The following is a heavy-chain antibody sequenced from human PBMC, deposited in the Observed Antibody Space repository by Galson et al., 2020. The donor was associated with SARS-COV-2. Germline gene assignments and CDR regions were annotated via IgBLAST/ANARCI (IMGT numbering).Heavy chain of an antibody. CDR1: GFSFSDSA. D-gene: IGHD5-12*01. CDR2: IRGKGNSYAT. Sequence: GGSLRLSCAGSGFSFSDSAIHWVRQASGKGLEWVGRIRGKGNSYATVYIESVKGRFTISRDDSKNTAYLQMSSLKSEDTAVYYCSRPPGDGYKYGFDNWGQGTLVTVSS. CDR3: SRPPGDGYKYGFDN. V-gene: IGHV3-73*01. J-gene: IGHJ4*02.